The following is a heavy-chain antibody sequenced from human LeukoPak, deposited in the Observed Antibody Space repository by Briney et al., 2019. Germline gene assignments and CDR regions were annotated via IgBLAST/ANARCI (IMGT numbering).Heavy chain of an antibody. J-gene: IGHJ4*02. Sequence: PSETLSLTCTVSGGSISSYYWSWIRQPPGTGLEWIGYIYYSGSTNYNPSLKSRVTISVDTSKNQFSLKLSSVTAADTAVYYCASGRDGLHTFDYWGQGTLVTVSS. V-gene: IGHV4-59*01. CDR3: ASGRDGLHTFDY. D-gene: IGHD5-24*01. CDR2: IYYSGST. CDR1: GGSISSYY.